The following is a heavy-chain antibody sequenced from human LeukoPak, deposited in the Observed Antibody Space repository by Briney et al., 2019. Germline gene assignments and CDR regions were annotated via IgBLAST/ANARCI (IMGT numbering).Heavy chain of an antibody. V-gene: IGHV3-21*01. Sequence: GGSLRLSCAASGFTFSSYSMNWVRQAPGKGLEWVSSISSSSSYIYYADSVKGRFTISRDNAKNSLYLQMNSLRAEDTAVYYCARDHTPSDYYGSGSYYSLGYWGQGTLVTVSS. CDR1: GFTFSSYS. CDR3: ARDHTPSDYYGSGSYYSLGY. J-gene: IGHJ4*02. CDR2: ISSSSSYI. D-gene: IGHD3-10*01.